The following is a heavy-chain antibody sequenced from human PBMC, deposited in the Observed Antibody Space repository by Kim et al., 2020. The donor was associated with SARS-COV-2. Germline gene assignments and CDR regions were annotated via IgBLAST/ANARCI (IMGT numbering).Heavy chain of an antibody. V-gene: IGHV3-23*01. CDR1: GFTFSSYA. Sequence: GGSLRLSCAASGFTFSSYAMSWVRQAPEKGLEWVSAISGSGGSTYYADSVKGRFTISRDNSKNTLYLQMNSLRAEDTAVYYCAKDCNFWSGCGAGGETHWGQGTLVTVSS. CDR2: ISGSGGST. D-gene: IGHD3-3*01. CDR3: AKDCNFWSGCGAGGETH. J-gene: IGHJ4*02.